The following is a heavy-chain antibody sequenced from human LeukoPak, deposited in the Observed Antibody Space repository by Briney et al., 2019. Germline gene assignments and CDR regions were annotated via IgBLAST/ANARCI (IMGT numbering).Heavy chain of an antibody. V-gene: IGHV3-23*01. J-gene: IGHJ4*02. CDR3: AEYCGYCPDY. CDR1: GYTFSRYA. D-gene: IGHD2-21*01. Sequence: GGPRRLSGEASGYTFSRYALSWARLAPGRGLEWVSAISGSGASTYYAHSENGRFTISRDNPKNTLYLQMNSLRAEDTAVYYCAEYCGYCPDYWNQGTLVTVSS. CDR2: ISGSGAST.